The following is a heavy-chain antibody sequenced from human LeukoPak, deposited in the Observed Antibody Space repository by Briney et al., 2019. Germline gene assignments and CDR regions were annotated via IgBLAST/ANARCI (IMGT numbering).Heavy chain of an antibody. CDR3: ARPVTGVPGLRNVHNWFDP. Sequence: ASVKVSCKASGYTFTSYGISWVRQAPGQGLEWMGWISAYNGNTNYAQKLQGRVTMTTDTSTSTAYMELRSLRSDDTAVYYCARPVTGVPGLRNVHNWFDPWGQGTLVTVSS. CDR1: GYTFTSYG. CDR2: ISAYNGNT. J-gene: IGHJ5*02. V-gene: IGHV1-18*01. D-gene: IGHD1-14*01.